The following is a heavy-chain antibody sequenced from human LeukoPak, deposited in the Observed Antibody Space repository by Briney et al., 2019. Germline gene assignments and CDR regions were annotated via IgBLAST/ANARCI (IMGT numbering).Heavy chain of an antibody. V-gene: IGHV4-39*01. CDR2: IYYSGST. Sequence: SETLSLTCTVSGGSISSSSYYWGWIRQPPGKGLEWIGSIYYSGSTYYNPSLKSRVTISVDTSKNQFSLRLNSVTAADMAVYYCARHRPTGGAGSYYRSFDYWGQRTLVTVSS. CDR1: GGSISSSSYY. J-gene: IGHJ4*02. D-gene: IGHD3-10*01. CDR3: ARHRPTGGAGSYYRSFDY.